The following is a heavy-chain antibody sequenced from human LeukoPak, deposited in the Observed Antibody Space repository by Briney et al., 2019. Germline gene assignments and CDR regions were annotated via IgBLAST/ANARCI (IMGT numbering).Heavy chain of an antibody. CDR3: ARDRPNYYGSDGHYYRRDGDY. Sequence: GXSLRLSCAASGFTFSIYAVSWVRQAPGKGLKWVSSITSRGESTWYVDSVKGRFTITRENSENKVYLQMNSLIAEETAVYYCARDRPNYYGSDGHYYRRDGDYWGRGTLVSVSS. CDR2: ITSRGEST. CDR1: GFTFSIYA. J-gene: IGHJ4*02. V-gene: IGHV3-23*01. D-gene: IGHD3-22*01.